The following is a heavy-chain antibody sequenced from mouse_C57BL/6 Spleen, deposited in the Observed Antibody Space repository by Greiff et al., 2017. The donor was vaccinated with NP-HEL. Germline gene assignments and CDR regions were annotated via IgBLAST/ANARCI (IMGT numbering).Heavy chain of an antibody. CDR3: TTEDYYGTLFAY. CDR2: IDPENGDT. D-gene: IGHD1-1*01. Sequence: VQLQQSGAELVRPGASVKLSCTASGFNIKDDYMHWVKQRPEQGLEWIGWIDPENGDTEYASKFQGKATITADTSSNTAYLQLSSLTSEDTAVYYCTTEDYYGTLFAYWGQGTLVTVSA. CDR1: GFNIKDDY. J-gene: IGHJ3*01. V-gene: IGHV14-4*01.